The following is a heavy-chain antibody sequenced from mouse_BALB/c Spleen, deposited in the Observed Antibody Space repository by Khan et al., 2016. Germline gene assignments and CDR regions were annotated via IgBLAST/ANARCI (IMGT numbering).Heavy chain of an antibody. J-gene: IGHJ1*01. CDR3: ARDCAGYFDD. Sequence: EVELVESGGGLVKPGGSLKLSCAASGFTFSDYYMYWVRQTPEKSLEWVATISNCGSYTYYPDSVKGRFTISRDNSKNNLSMQMSNMKSEDTAMYYAARDCAGYFDDWGEGTTVTVSS. V-gene: IGHV5-4*02. CDR2: ISNCGSYT. CDR1: GFTFSDYY.